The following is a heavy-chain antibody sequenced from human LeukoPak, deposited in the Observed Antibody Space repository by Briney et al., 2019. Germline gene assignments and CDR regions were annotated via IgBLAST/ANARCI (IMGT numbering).Heavy chain of an antibody. D-gene: IGHD3-10*02. CDR2: ISGSGTRI. V-gene: IGHV3-11*04. Sequence: GGSLRLSCAASGFTIGDSYMSWVRQAPGKGLEWISSISGSGTRIYYADSVKGRFTLSRDNAKNSHYLQMNSLRAEDTAVYYCAELGITMIGGVWGKGTTVTISS. CDR3: AELGITMIGGV. J-gene: IGHJ6*04. CDR1: GFTIGDSY.